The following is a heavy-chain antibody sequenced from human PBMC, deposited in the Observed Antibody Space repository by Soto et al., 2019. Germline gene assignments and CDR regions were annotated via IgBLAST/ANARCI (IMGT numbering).Heavy chain of an antibody. CDR3: ARAISGYVT. D-gene: IGHD5-12*01. J-gene: IGHJ5*02. CDR1: GITYTTYA. CDR2: INTGNGNT. Sequence: QVQLVQSGAEVKKPGASVKVSCKASGITYTTYAIHWVRQAPGQGLEWMGWINTGNGNTRYSQRFQGRVTLTTDTSARTEYKDMSSITSGDTAIYYRARAISGYVTWGQGTLITVSS. V-gene: IGHV1-3*04.